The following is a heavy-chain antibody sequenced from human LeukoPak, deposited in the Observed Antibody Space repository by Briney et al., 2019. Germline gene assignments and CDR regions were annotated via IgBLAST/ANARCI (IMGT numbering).Heavy chain of an antibody. D-gene: IGHD2-2*01. V-gene: IGHV4-4*07. Sequence: SETLSLTCTVSGGSISSYHWSWIRQPAGKGLEWIGRIYTSGSTNYNPSLESRVTMSVDTSKNQFSLKLSSVTAADTAVYYCAGVVPAANAGSYVDYWGQGTLVTVSS. CDR1: GGSISSYH. J-gene: IGHJ4*02. CDR2: IYTSGST. CDR3: AGVVPAANAGSYVDY.